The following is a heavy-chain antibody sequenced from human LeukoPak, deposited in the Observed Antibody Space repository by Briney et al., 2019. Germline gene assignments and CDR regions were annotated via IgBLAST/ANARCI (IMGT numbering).Heavy chain of an antibody. CDR1: GSTFSAYH. V-gene: IGHV1-2*02. CDR3: AGEGFYKFDSSGYYYPEAFDF. CDR2: IRPDSGGT. J-gene: IGHJ3*01. D-gene: IGHD3-22*01. Sequence: GASVKVSCKASGSTFSAYHMHWVRQAPGQGLEWMGWIRPDSGGTKYAQKFQGRVTLTRDTSIRTAYMEFSRLTSDDTAVYYCAGEGFYKFDSSGYYYPEAFDFWGQGTMVTVSS.